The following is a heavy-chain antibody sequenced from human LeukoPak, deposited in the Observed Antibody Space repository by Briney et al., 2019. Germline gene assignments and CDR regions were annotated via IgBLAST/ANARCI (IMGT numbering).Heavy chain of an antibody. CDR1: GFTVSNNY. CDR3: ARGLPGTTDY. V-gene: IGHV3-66*01. CDR2: INSGGDT. Sequence: GGSLRLSCAASGFTVSNNYIHWVRQAPGKGLEWVSVINSGGDTYSADSVKGRFTISRDNSKNTVYLQMNSLRVEDTAVYYCARGLPGTTDYWGQGTLVTVSS. D-gene: IGHD1-1*01. J-gene: IGHJ4*02.